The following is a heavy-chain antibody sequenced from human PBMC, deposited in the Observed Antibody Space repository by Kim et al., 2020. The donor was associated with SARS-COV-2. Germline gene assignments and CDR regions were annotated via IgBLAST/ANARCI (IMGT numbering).Heavy chain of an antibody. CDR2: INHSGST. CDR3: ARGRPTFLVRGGPLKD. V-gene: IGHV4-34*01. D-gene: IGHD3-10*01. Sequence: SETLSLTCAVYGGSFSGYYWSWIRQPPGKGLEWIGEINHSGSTNYNPSLKSRVTISVDTSKNQFSLKLSSVTAADTAVYYCARGRPTFLVRGGPLKDWGQGTLVTVSS. CDR1: GGSFSGYY. J-gene: IGHJ4*02.